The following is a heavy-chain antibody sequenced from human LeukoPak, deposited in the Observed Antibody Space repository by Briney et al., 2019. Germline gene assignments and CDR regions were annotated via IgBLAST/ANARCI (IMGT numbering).Heavy chain of an antibody. V-gene: IGHV4-61*01. J-gene: IGHJ4*02. CDR2: IFYSGIT. Sequence: PSETLSLTCTVSSASISSSPYFWSWIRQPPGKGLEWVGYIFYSGITNYNPSLKSRVTISVDTSKNQFSLKLSSVTAADTAVYYCARTNPWELKYYFDYWGQGTLVTVSS. D-gene: IGHD1-7*01. CDR3: ARTNPWELKYYFDY. CDR1: SASISSSPYF.